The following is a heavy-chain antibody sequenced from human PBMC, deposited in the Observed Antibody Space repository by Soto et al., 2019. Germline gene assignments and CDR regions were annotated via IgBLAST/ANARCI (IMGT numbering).Heavy chain of an antibody. CDR3: ASRERVDAFDV. CDR2: IIPIFGTI. D-gene: IGHD1-26*01. V-gene: IGHV1-69*13. J-gene: IGHJ3*01. CDR1: GGTFSTYG. Sequence: ASVKVSCKASGGTFSTYGITWVRQASGQGLEWMGGIIPIFGTIKFAQKFQGRVTITPDESTSTVYMELSSLTSEDTAVYYCASRERVDAFDVWGQGTMVTVSS.